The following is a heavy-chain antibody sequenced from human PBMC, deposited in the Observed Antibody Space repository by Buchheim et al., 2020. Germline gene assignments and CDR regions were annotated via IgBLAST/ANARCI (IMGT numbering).Heavy chain of an antibody. D-gene: IGHD6-13*01. CDR2: ISYDGSNK. CDR3: AKGILAAVTANLGY. Sequence: QVQLVESGGGVVQPGRSLRLSCAASGFTFSSYGMHWVRQAPGKGLEWVAVISYDGSNKYYADSVKGRFTISRDNSKNTLYLQMNSLRAEDTAVYYCAKGILAAVTANLGYWGQGTL. V-gene: IGHV3-30*18. J-gene: IGHJ4*02. CDR1: GFTFSSYG.